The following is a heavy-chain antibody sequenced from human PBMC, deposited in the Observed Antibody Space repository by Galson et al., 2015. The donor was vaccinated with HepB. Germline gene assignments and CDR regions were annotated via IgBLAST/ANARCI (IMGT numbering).Heavy chain of an antibody. Sequence: SLRLSCAASGFTVSTNYFSWVRQAPGMGLQWVSDIYSDGGTYYADSVKGRFTVSRDTSKNTLYLQMNNLRAEDTALYYCAREQAWAYHYWGQGALVTVSS. CDR2: IYSDGGT. J-gene: IGHJ4*02. D-gene: IGHD3-16*01. CDR3: AREQAWAYHY. V-gene: IGHV3-53*01. CDR1: GFTVSTNY.